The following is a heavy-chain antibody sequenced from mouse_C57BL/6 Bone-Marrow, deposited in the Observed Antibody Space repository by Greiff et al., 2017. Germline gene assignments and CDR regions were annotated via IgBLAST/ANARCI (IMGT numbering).Heavy chain of an antibody. V-gene: IGHV1-81*01. CDR2: IYTRSGNT. J-gene: IGHJ2*01. Sequence: QVQLKQSGAERARPGASVKLSCKASGYTFTSYGISWVKQRTGQGLEWIGEIYTRSGNTYYNEKFKGKATLTAGKSSSTAYMGLRSLTSEYSAVYSYARLLYYFDYWGQGTTLTGSS. CDR1: GYTFTSYG. CDR3: ARLLYYFDY.